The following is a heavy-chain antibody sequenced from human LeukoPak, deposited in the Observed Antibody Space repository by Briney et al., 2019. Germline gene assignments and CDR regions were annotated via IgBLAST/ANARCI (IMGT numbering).Heavy chain of an antibody. CDR1: GFTFSDYY. V-gene: IGHV3-11*01. CDR2: ISSSGSTI. D-gene: IGHD3-9*01. J-gene: IGHJ4*02. CDR3: AKSADTYYDILTGYYTLYYFDY. Sequence: GGSLRLSCAASGFTFSDYYMSWIRQAPGKGLEWVSYISSSGSTIYYADSVKGRFTISRDNAKNSLYLQMNSLRAEDTAVYYCAKSADTYYDILTGYYTLYYFDYWGQGTLVTVSS.